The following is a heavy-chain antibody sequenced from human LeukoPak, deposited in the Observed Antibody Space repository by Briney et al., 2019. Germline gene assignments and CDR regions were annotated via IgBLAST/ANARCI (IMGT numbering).Heavy chain of an antibody. D-gene: IGHD3-22*01. V-gene: IGHV3-7*01. CDR3: ARDKPRGIYYGSIFDS. CDR1: GFTFSNYW. J-gene: IGHJ4*02. Sequence: PGGSLRLSCEASGFTFSNYWMSWVRQAPGKGLEWVANIWDDGGEIYYVDSVKGRFTISRDNAKSSLFLQMNSLRAEDAAVYYCARDKPRGIYYGSIFDSWGQGTLVTVSS. CDR2: IWDDGGEI.